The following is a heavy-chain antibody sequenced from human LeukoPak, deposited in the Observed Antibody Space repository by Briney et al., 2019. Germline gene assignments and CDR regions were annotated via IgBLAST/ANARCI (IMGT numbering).Heavy chain of an antibody. D-gene: IGHD3-10*01. J-gene: IGHJ4*02. CDR3: ARDQSNGSGSTPYFDY. Sequence: SETLSLTCTVSGGSISSGDYYWSWIRQPPGKGLEWIGYIYYSGSTYYNPSLKSRVTISVDTSKNQFSLKLSSVTAADTAVYYCARDQSNGSGSTPYFDYWGQGTLVTVSS. CDR2: IYYSGST. V-gene: IGHV4-30-4*01. CDR1: GGSISSGDYY.